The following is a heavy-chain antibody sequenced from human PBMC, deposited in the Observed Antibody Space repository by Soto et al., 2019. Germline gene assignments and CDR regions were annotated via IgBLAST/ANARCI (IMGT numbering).Heavy chain of an antibody. Sequence: PGVSLRLSCAASGFTFSSYSMNWVRQAPGKGLEWVSYISSSSSTIYYADSVKGRFTISRDNAKNSLYLQMNSLRDEDTAVYYCARDPALWYSSSLDVWGQGTTVTVSS. CDR3: ARDPALWYSSSLDV. CDR2: ISSSSSTI. J-gene: IGHJ6*02. CDR1: GFTFSSYS. V-gene: IGHV3-48*02. D-gene: IGHD6-13*01.